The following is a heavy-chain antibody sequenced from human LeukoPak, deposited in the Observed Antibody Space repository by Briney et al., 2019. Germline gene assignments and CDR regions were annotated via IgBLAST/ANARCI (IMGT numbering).Heavy chain of an antibody. V-gene: IGHV3-48*04. CDR2: ITIDLTII. J-gene: IGHJ4*02. D-gene: IGHD1-1*01. Sequence: GGSLRLSCAASGFTLSSYSMNWVRQAPGKGLEWISHITIDLTIIDYADSVKGRFTISRDNAKKSVFLQMNSLRAEDSAVYYCAREPTGDYWGQGMLVTVSS. CDR1: GFTLSSYS. CDR3: AREPTGDY.